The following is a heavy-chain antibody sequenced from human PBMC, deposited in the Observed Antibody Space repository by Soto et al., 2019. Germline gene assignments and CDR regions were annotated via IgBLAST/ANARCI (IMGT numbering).Heavy chain of an antibody. Sequence: ESGGGVVQPGRSLRLSCAASGFTFSYYGLHWVRQAPGKGLEWVAVIWYDGSNTYYADSVKGRFTISRDNSKNTLYLQMNSLRAEDTAVYYCVRGGGGSYCSGGSCFLDYWGQGALVTVSS. CDR2: IWYDGSNT. V-gene: IGHV3-33*01. D-gene: IGHD2-15*01. CDR3: VRGGGGSYCSGGSCFLDY. J-gene: IGHJ4*02. CDR1: GFTFSYYG.